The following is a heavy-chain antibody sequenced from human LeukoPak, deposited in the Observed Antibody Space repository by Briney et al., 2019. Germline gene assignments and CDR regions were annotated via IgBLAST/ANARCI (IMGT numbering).Heavy chain of an antibody. CDR3: ARGLLSDDFWSGYYATEPLDY. CDR1: GGSISSYY. CDR2: IYYSGNT. D-gene: IGHD3-3*01. Sequence: AETLSLTCTVSGGSISSYYWSWMRQSPGKGLEWIGYIYYSGNTNYNPSLKSRVTISIDTSKNQFSLTLSSVTAADTAVYSCARGLLSDDFWSGYYATEPLDYWGQGTLVTVSS. V-gene: IGHV4-59*01. J-gene: IGHJ4*02.